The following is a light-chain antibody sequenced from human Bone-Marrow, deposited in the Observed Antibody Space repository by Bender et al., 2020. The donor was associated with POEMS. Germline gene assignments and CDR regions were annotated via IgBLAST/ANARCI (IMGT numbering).Light chain of an antibody. CDR3: LSFTTSGTWV. V-gene: IGLV2-14*03. CDR2: DVH. Sequence: QSALTQPASVSGSPGQPITISCTGSSSDIGTCNYISWYQQLPGKGPKVIIYDVHRRASGVSDRFSGSKSGNTASLTISGLQAEDEADYYCLSFTTSGTWVFGGGTEVTVL. J-gene: IGLJ3*02. CDR1: SSDIGTCNY.